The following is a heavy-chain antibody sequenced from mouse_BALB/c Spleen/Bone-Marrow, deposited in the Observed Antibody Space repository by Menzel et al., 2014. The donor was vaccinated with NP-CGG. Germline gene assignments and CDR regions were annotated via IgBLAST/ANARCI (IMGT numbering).Heavy chain of an antibody. D-gene: IGHD2-12*01. V-gene: IGHV1-31*01. J-gene: IGHJ4*01. CDR1: GYSFTGYY. Sequence: EVQVVESGPELVKPGASVKISCKASGYSFTGYYMHWVKQSHVKSLEWIGRINPFIGATSYSQNFKDKASLTVDKSSSTAYMELHSLTFEDSAVYYCARSRYVPMDYWGQGTSVTVSS. CDR3: ARSRYVPMDY. CDR2: INPFIGAT.